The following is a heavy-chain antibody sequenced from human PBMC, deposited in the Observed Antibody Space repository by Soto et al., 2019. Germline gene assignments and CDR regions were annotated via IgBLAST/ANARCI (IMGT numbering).Heavy chain of an antibody. V-gene: IGHV3-23*01. J-gene: IGHJ4*02. CDR3: ARGLPDTVYGVLIRFDD. CDR2: ITGSGGNT. CDR1: GFIFSSYV. Sequence: GGSLRLSCRASGFIFSSYVMSWVRQAPGKGLEWVSSITGSGGNTHYADSVKGRFTISRDSSKSTLFLQVTGLGAEDTAVYYCARGLPDTVYGVLIRFDDWGQGTLVTVSS. D-gene: IGHD3-3*01.